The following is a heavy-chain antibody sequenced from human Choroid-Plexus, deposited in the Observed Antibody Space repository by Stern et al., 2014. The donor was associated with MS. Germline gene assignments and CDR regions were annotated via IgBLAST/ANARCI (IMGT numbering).Heavy chain of an antibody. D-gene: IGHD2-8*01. J-gene: IGHJ5*02. CDR2: VSYDGSNK. CDR1: GFTFGSCA. V-gene: IGHV3-30*18. CDR3: AKDRQYLTYFFDH. Sequence: VQLEESGGGVVQPGRPLRLSCAASGFTFGSCAMHWVRQAPGKGLEWVAGVSYDGSNKYYADSVKGRFTVSRDNSQNTLYMQMGSLRAEDTAVYYCAKDRQYLTYFFDHWGQGSLVTVSS.